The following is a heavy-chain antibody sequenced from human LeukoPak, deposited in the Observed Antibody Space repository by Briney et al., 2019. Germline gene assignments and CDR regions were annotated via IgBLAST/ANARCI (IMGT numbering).Heavy chain of an antibody. CDR3: AKDLRYSSSWYGGIDAFDI. Sequence: GGSLRLSCAASGFTFSSYAMSWVRQAPGKGLEWVSAISGSGGSTYYADSVKGRFTISRDNSKNTLYLQMNSLRAEDTAVYYCAKDLRYSSSWYGGIDAFDIWGQGTMVTVSS. D-gene: IGHD6-13*01. CDR1: GFTFSSYA. V-gene: IGHV3-23*01. CDR2: ISGSGGST. J-gene: IGHJ3*02.